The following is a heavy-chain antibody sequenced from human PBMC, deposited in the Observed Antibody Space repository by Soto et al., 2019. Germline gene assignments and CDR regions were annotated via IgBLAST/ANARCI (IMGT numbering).Heavy chain of an antibody. CDR3: AKDMDIVVVPTLLFDY. CDR1: GFTFSSYA. Sequence: PGGSLRLSCAASGFTFSSYAMSWVRQAPGKGLEWVSAISGSGGSTYYADSVKGRFTISRDNSKNTLYLQMNSLRAEDTAVYYCAKDMDIVVVPTLLFDYWGQGTLVTVSS. CDR2: ISGSGGST. J-gene: IGHJ4*02. V-gene: IGHV3-23*01. D-gene: IGHD2-2*03.